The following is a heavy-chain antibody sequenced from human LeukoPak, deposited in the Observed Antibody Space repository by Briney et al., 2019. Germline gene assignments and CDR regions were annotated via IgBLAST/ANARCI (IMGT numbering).Heavy chain of an antibody. CDR3: ARHVRCGGDCSRLDY. CDR2: IYYSGST. J-gene: IGHJ4*02. V-gene: IGHV4-39*01. D-gene: IGHD2-21*02. CDR1: GGSISSSSYY. Sequence: SETLSLTCTVSGGSISSSSYYWGWIRQPPGKGLEWIGSIYYSGSTYYNPSLKSRVTISVDTSKNQFSLKLISVTAADTALYYCARHVRCGGDCSRLDYWGQGTLVTVSS.